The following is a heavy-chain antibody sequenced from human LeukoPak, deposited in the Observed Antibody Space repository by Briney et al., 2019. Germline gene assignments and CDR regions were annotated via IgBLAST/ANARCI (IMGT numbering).Heavy chain of an antibody. CDR1: GYTFTGYY. J-gene: IGHJ5*02. D-gene: IGHD2-15*01. CDR3: ARQPPGYCSGGSCYGDWFDP. Sequence: GASVKVSCKASGYTFTGYYMHWVRQAPGQGLEWMGWINPNSGGTNYAQKFQGRVTMTRDTSISTAYMELSRLRPDDTAVYYCARQPPGYCSGGSCYGDWFDPWGQGTLVTVSS. CDR2: INPNSGGT. V-gene: IGHV1-2*02.